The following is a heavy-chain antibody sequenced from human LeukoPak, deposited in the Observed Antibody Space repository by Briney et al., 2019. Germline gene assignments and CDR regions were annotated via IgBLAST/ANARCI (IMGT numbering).Heavy chain of an antibody. CDR1: GFTFSSYS. CDR2: ISSSSSYI. Sequence: PGGSLRLSCAASGFTFSSYSMNWVRQAPGKGLEWVSSISSSSSYIYYADSVKGRFTISRDNAKNSLYLQMNSLRAEDTAVYYCARGGNSEGYYYYYMDVWGKGATVTVSS. J-gene: IGHJ6*03. D-gene: IGHD4-23*01. V-gene: IGHV3-21*01. CDR3: ARGGNSEGYYYYYMDV.